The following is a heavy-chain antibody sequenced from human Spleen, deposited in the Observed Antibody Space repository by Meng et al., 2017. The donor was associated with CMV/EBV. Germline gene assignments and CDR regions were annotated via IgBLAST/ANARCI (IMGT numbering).Heavy chain of an antibody. CDR2: ISSSGSPI. D-gene: IGHD3-22*01. CDR3: AREVTMILR. Sequence: GESLKISCAASTFTFSDYYMGWIRQAPGKGLECVSYISSSGSPIFYADSVKGRFTISRDNAKNSLYLQMNSLRAEDTAVYYCAREVTMILRWGQGTLVTVSS. V-gene: IGHV3-11*01. J-gene: IGHJ4*02. CDR1: TFTFSDYY.